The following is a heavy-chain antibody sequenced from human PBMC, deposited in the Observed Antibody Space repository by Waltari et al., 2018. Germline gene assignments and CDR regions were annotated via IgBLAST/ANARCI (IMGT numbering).Heavy chain of an antibody. Sequence: QVQLVQSGAEVKKPGASVKVSCKASGYTFTGYYMHWVRQAPGQGLEWMGWINPKSGGTNYAQNFQGRVTMTRDTSISTAYMELSRLRADDTAVYYCARWGVDAFDIWGQGTMVTVYS. V-gene: IGHV1-2*02. D-gene: IGHD3-16*01. CDR1: GYTFTGYY. CDR3: ARWGVDAFDI. CDR2: INPKSGGT. J-gene: IGHJ3*02.